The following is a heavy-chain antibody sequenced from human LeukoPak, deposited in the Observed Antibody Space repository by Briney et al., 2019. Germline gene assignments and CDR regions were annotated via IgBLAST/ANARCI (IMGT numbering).Heavy chain of an antibody. CDR2: ISWNSGSI. CDR1: GFTFDDYA. D-gene: IGHD2-2*02. J-gene: IGHJ3*02. Sequence: GGSLRLSCAASGFTFDDYAMHWVRQAPGKGLEWVSGISWNSGSIGYADSVKGRFTISRDNAKNSLYLQMNSLRAEDTALYYCARETPTYLKIAFDIWGQGTMVTVSS. V-gene: IGHV3-9*01. CDR3: ARETPTYLKIAFDI.